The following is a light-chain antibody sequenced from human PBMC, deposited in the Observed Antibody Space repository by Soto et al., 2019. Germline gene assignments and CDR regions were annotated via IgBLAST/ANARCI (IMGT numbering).Light chain of an antibody. V-gene: IGKV3-15*01. CDR1: QSVSSY. CDR2: DAS. J-gene: IGKJ2*01. Sequence: EIVMTQSPATLSVSPGERATLSCRASQSVSSYLAWYQQKPGLPPRLLIYDASTRATGIPDMFSGSGSGTDFTLTISSLQSAEFAVYYCQQYSNWPPLYTFGRGTKLEIK. CDR3: QQYSNWPPLYT.